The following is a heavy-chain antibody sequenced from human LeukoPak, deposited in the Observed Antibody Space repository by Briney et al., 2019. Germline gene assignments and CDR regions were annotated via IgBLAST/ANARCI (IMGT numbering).Heavy chain of an antibody. V-gene: IGHV1-18*04. Sequence: ASVKVSCKASGYTFTGYYMHWVRQAPGQGLEWMGWISAYNGNTNYAQKLQGRVTMTTDTSTSTAYMELRSLRSDDTAVYYCARAFYSSSPKTYFDYWGQGTLVTVSS. J-gene: IGHJ4*02. CDR1: GYTFTGYY. CDR2: ISAYNGNT. D-gene: IGHD6-13*01. CDR3: ARAFYSSSPKTYFDY.